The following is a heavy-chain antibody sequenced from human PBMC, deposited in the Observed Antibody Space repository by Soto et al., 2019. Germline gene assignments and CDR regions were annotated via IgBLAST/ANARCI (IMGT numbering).Heavy chain of an antibody. Sequence: VASVKVSCKASGGTFSSYAISWVRQAPGQGLEWMGGIIPIFGTANYAQKFQGRVTITADESTSTAYMELSSLRSEDTAVYYCARDRPFGGWYDYWGQGTLVTVSS. CDR1: GGTFSSYA. CDR2: IIPIFGTA. J-gene: IGHJ4*02. CDR3: ARDRPFGGWYDY. V-gene: IGHV1-69*13. D-gene: IGHD6-19*01.